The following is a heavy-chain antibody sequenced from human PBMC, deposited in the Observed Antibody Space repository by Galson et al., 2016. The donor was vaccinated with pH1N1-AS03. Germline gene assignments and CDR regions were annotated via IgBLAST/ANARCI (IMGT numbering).Heavy chain of an antibody. CDR3: TRRGHCTGISCYDLDS. D-gene: IGHD2-2*01. CDR1: GDSFNTYW. CDR2: IYPGDSDT. J-gene: IGHJ4*02. V-gene: IGHV5-51*03. Sequence: QSGAEVKKPGESLKISCKGSGDSFNTYWIGWVRQMPGKGLEWMGIIYPGDSDTRYSPSFQGHVTISADASISTAYLQWSSLKASDTAFYYCTRRGHCTGISCYDLDSWGQGTMVTVSS.